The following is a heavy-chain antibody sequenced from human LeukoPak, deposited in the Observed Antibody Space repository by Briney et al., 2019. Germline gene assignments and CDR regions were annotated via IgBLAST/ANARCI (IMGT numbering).Heavy chain of an antibody. D-gene: IGHD3-22*01. CDR1: GFTFRSYA. Sequence: GGSLRLSCVVSGFTFRSYAMTWVRQAPGKGLEWVSSISSSSSYIYYADSVKGRFTISRDNAKNSLYLQMNSLRAEDTAVYYCARDDGYYDSSGYYSPIDYWGQGTLVTVSS. V-gene: IGHV3-21*01. J-gene: IGHJ4*02. CDR3: ARDDGYYDSSGYYSPIDY. CDR2: ISSSSSYI.